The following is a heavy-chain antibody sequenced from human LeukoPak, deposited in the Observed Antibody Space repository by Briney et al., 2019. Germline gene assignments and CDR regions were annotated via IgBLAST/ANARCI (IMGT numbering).Heavy chain of an antibody. V-gene: IGHV3-7*01. CDR3: ARAREITVTGTDYFFS. Sequence: GGSLRLSCAVSGFRFSNYWMTWVRQAPGKGLEWVANIKHDGSGPSYLDSVKGRFTISRDNARNLLSLQMSGLRVEDTAVYYCARAREITVTGTDYFFSWGQGTLVTVSS. J-gene: IGHJ4*02. D-gene: IGHD6-19*01. CDR2: IKHDGSGP. CDR1: GFRFSNYW.